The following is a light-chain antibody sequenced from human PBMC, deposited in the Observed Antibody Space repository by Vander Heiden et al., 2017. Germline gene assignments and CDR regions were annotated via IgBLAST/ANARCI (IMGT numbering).Light chain of an antibody. CDR2: RDF. CDR3: AAWDDSLSVV. J-gene: IGLJ2*01. CDR1: SSSVGSDS. Sequence: QSVLPEPPSASGTPGQRVTISRSGSSSSVGSDSVYWYQHLPGTAPKLLIYRDFQRPSGVPDRFSASTSGTSASLAISGLRSEDEAHYYCAAWDDSLSVVFGGGTKLTVL. V-gene: IGLV1-47*01.